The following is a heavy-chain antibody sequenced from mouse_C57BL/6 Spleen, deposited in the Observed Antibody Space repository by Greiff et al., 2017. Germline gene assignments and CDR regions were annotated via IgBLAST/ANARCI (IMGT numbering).Heavy chain of an antibody. J-gene: IGHJ3*01. CDR2: ISYDGSN. CDR1: GYSITSGYY. CDR3: ARASDYSKGAAWFAY. V-gene: IGHV3-6*01. Sequence: EVKLVESGPGLVKPSQSLSLTCSVTGYSITSGYYWNWIRQFPGNKLEWMGYISYDGSNNYNPSLKNRISITRDTSKNQFFLKLNSVTTEDTATYYCARASDYSKGAAWFAYWGQGTLVTVSA. D-gene: IGHD2-5*01.